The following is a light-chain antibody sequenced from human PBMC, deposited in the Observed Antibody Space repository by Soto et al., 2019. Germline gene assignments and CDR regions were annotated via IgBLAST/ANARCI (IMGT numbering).Light chain of an antibody. CDR2: GNN. J-gene: IGLJ1*01. CDR1: SSNIGAGYD. V-gene: IGLV1-40*01. CDR3: QSFDSDLSAFV. Sequence: QSVLTQAPSISGAPGRRVTISCTGSSSNIGAGYDVHWFQQFPGTAPRLLIHGNNNRPSGVPDRFSGSESGTSASLAIAGLPPGDEAIYYCQSFDSDLSAFVFGTGTKVTVL.